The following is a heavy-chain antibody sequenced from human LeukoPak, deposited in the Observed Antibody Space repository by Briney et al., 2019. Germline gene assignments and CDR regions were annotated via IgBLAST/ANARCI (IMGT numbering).Heavy chain of an antibody. Sequence: ASMKVSCKASGYTFTGYYIHWVRQAPGQGLEWMGWINPNSGGTNCAQKFQGRVTMTSDTSVSTTYMELSRLRSDDTAVYYCARGMSSGWFDCWGQGTLVTVSS. D-gene: IGHD6-19*01. V-gene: IGHV1-2*02. CDR2: INPNSGGT. CDR3: ARGMSSGWFDC. CDR1: GYTFTGYY. J-gene: IGHJ5*01.